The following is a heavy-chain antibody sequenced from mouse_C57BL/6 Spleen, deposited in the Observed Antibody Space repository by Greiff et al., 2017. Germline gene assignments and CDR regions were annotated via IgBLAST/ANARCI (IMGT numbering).Heavy chain of an antibody. J-gene: IGHJ3*01. D-gene: IGHD3-1*01. CDR1: GYTFTSYW. V-gene: IGHV1-52*01. Sequence: VQLQQPGAELVRPGSSVKLSCKASGYTFTSYWMHWVTQRPLQGLEWLGIIDPSDSETHYNQQFKDTATLTVNKTASTAEMKLISLASEDAAVYYCAPYLWGLCLAYWGQGTLVTVSA. CDR2: IDPSDSET. CDR3: APYLWGLCLAY.